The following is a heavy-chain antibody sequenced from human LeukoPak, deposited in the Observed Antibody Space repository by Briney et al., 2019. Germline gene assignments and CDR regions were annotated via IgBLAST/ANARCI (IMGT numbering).Heavy chain of an antibody. CDR3: ARDSDWAFDY. V-gene: IGHV3-48*01. CDR1: AFTFNTYS. J-gene: IGHJ4*02. D-gene: IGHD3-9*01. CDR2: VKSGNYDI. Sequence: GGSLRLSCAASAFTFNTYSMNWVRQAPGKGLEWLSYVKSGNYDIQYADSVTGRFTVSRDSATNSLYLQMNDLKAEDTAVYYCARDSDWAFDYWGQGSLVTVSS.